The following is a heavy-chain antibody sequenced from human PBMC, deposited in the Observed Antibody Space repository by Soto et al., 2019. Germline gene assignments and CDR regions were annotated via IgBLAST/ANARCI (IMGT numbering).Heavy chain of an antibody. D-gene: IGHD4-17*01. CDR1: GFTFSDHY. CDR3: ARVALRGDPRKHSDY. V-gene: IGHV3-72*01. CDR2: TRNKANSYST. Sequence: EVQLVESGGGLVQPGGSLRLSCAASGFTFSDHYMDWVRQAPGKGLEWVGRTRNKANSYSTEYAASVKGRFTISRDDSKNSLYLQMNSVKTEDTAVYYCARVALRGDPRKHSDYWGQGTLVTVSS. J-gene: IGHJ4*02.